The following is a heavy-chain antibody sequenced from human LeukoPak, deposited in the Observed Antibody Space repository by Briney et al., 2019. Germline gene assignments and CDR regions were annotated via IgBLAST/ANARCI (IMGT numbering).Heavy chain of an antibody. V-gene: IGHV3-74*01. CDR2: INSVGSST. CDR1: GFTFSSYW. Sequence: GGSLRLSCAASGFTFSSYWMHWVRQAPGKGLVWVSRINSVGSSTSYADSVKGRFTISRDNAKNTLYLHMNMMRAEDTAVYYCARDPPYSSGWYGRGFYMDVWGKGTTVTVSS. J-gene: IGHJ6*03. CDR3: ARDPPYSSGWYGRGFYMDV. D-gene: IGHD6-19*01.